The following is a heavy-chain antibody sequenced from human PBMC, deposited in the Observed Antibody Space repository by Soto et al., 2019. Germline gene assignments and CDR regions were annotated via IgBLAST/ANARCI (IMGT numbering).Heavy chain of an antibody. Sequence: QVQLVESGGGVVQPGRSLRLSCAASGFTFSGSAMHWVRQAPGKGLEWVAIIWYDASNDVYADSVKGRFTISRDNSKNTLYLQMNSLRAEDTAVYYCARDVRAAGIKYLQHWGQGTLVTVSS. CDR3: ARDVRAAGIKYLQH. CDR2: IWYDASND. CDR1: GFTFSGSA. D-gene: IGHD6-13*01. V-gene: IGHV3-33*01. J-gene: IGHJ1*01.